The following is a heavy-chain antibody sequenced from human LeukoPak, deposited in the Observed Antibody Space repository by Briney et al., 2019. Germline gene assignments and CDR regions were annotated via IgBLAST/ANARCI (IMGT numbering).Heavy chain of an antibody. CDR2: ISGSGGST. CDR1: GFTFSSYA. J-gene: IGHJ6*03. Sequence: GGSLRLSCAASGFTFSSYAMSWVRQAPGKGLEWVSAISGSGGSTYYADSVKGRFTTSRDNSKNTLYLQMNSLRAEDTAVYYCAKDLVASENYYYYYMDVWGKGTTVTVSS. D-gene: IGHD2-8*02. V-gene: IGHV3-23*01. CDR3: AKDLVASENYYYYYMDV.